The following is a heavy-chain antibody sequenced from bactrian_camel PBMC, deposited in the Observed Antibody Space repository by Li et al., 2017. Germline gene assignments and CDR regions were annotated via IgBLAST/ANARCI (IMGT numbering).Heavy chain of an antibody. J-gene: IGHJ4*01. Sequence: DVQLVESGGGLVQPGGSLRLSCAASGYTYRRYCMGWFRQTAGKGREGVAVIDSIDGRTSYADSVKGRFTISRDNAKNTVSLQLNSVKIEDMAMYYCAKPSAGYWGQGTQVTVS. CDR3: AKPSAGY. V-gene: IGHV3S42*01. CDR2: IDSIDGRT. CDR1: GYTYRRYC.